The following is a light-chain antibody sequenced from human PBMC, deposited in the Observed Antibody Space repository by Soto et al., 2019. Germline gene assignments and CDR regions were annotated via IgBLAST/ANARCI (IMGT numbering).Light chain of an antibody. Sequence: EVGMTQSPATLSVSPGERATLSCRASQRVSSNLAWYQQKPGQTPRLLMYGASTRATGIPARFSGSGSGTEFTLTISSLQSEDFAVYYCQQYHKWPPFTFGGGTKVEIK. CDR1: QRVSSN. J-gene: IGKJ4*01. CDR2: GAS. CDR3: QQYHKWPPFT. V-gene: IGKV3-15*01.